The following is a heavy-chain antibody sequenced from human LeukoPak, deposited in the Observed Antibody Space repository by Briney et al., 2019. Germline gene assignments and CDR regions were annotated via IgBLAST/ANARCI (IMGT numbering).Heavy chain of an antibody. Sequence: GGSLRLSCAASGFTFSSYGMSWVSQAPGKGVEWVSAISGSGGSTYYADSVKGRFTISRDNSKNTLYLQMNSLRAEDTAVYYWAKSIRGPRTFVGMVWPPGAFEILGQREMGTGSS. CDR1: GFTFSSYG. CDR3: AKSIRGPRTFVGMVWPPGAFEI. D-gene: IGHD3-10*01. V-gene: IGHV3-23*01. CDR2: ISGSGGST. J-gene: IGHJ3*02.